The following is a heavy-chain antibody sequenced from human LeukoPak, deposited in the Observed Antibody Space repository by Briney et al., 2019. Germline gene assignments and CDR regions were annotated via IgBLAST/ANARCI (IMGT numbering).Heavy chain of an antibody. CDR1: GFSFSTYW. CDR3: ARGYDIYPLGWWFDP. J-gene: IGHJ5*02. Sequence: GGSLRLSCEVSGFSFSTYWMHWVRQAPGKGLVWVSRINSDRSIAYYADSVKGRFTISRDNAKETLYLQMNSLRDEDTAVYYCARGYDIYPLGWWFDPWGQGTRVTVSS. CDR2: INSDRSIA. V-gene: IGHV3-74*01. D-gene: IGHD5-12*01.